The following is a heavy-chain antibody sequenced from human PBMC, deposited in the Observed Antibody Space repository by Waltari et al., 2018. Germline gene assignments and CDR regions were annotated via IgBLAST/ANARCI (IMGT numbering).Heavy chain of an antibody. CDR2: INRSGTSI. J-gene: IGHJ4*02. D-gene: IGHD6-13*01. CDR1: GFTFNIYE. CDR3: AREDPYSSSRSFDY. V-gene: IGHV3-48*03. Sequence: DVQLVESGGGLVQPGGSLRPSCAASGFTFNIYEMNWVRQAPGKGLEWVSYINRSGTSIYYADSVKGRFTVSRDNAKNSLFLQVSGLRAEDTAVYYCAREDPYSSSRSFDYWGQGTLVTVSS.